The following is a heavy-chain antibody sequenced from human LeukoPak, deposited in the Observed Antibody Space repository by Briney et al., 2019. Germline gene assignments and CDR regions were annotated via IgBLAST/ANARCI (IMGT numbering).Heavy chain of an antibody. V-gene: IGHV1-2*04. CDR1: GYTFTGCY. Sequence: ASVKVSCKASGYTFTGCYMHWVRQAPGQGLEWMGWINPNSGGTNYAQKFQGWVTMTRDTSISTAYMELSRLRSDDTAVYYCARVVDYYGSGSYYFDYWGQGTLVTVSS. CDR2: INPNSGGT. D-gene: IGHD3-10*01. CDR3: ARVVDYYGSGSYYFDY. J-gene: IGHJ4*02.